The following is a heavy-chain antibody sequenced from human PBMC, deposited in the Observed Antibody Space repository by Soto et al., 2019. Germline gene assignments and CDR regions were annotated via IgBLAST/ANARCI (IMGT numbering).Heavy chain of an antibody. J-gene: IGHJ6*03. Sequence: GASVKVSCKASGYTFTSYDINWVRQATGQGLEWMGWMNPNSGNTGYAQKFQGRVTMTRNTSISTAYMELSSLRSEDTAVYYCARGRLDYGDYEGDYYYMDVSGKATTVTVSS. D-gene: IGHD4-17*01. V-gene: IGHV1-8*01. CDR1: GYTFTSYD. CDR2: MNPNSGNT. CDR3: ARGRLDYGDYEGDYYYMDV.